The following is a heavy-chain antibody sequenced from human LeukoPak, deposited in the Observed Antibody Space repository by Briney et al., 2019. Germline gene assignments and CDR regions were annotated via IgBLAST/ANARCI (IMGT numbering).Heavy chain of an antibody. Sequence: GASVKVSCKASGYTFTSYYMHWVRQAPGQGLEWMGIINPSGGSTSYAQKFQGRVTMTRDMSTSTVYMELSSLRSEDTAVYYCARDWVPYCSSTSCYVDWFDPWGQGTLVTVSS. CDR2: INPSGGST. CDR1: GYTFTSYY. D-gene: IGHD2-2*01. V-gene: IGHV1-46*01. J-gene: IGHJ5*02. CDR3: ARDWVPYCSSTSCYVDWFDP.